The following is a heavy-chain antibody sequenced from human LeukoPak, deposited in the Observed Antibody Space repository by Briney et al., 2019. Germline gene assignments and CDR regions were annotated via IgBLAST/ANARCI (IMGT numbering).Heavy chain of an antibody. D-gene: IGHD6-19*01. Sequence: ASVKVSCKASGYRFTSYGITWVRQAPGQGLEWMGWISGYNGNTNYAQKFQGRVTITADKSTSTAYMELSSLRSEDTAVYYCARGVIAVAAPFDYWGQGTLVTVSS. J-gene: IGHJ4*02. CDR1: GYRFTSYG. CDR3: ARGVIAVAAPFDY. V-gene: IGHV1-18*01. CDR2: ISGYNGNT.